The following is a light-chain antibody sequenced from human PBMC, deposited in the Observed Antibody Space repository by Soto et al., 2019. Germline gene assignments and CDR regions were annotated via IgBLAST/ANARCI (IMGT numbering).Light chain of an antibody. CDR2: EVS. CDR3: SSYAGSNNLL. V-gene: IGLV2-8*01. Sequence: QSALTHPPSAAGSPGQSVTISCTGTSSDVGGYNYVSWYQQHPGKAPKLMIYEVSKRPSGVPDRFSGSKSGNTASLTVSGLQAEDVADYYCSSYAGSNNLLFGGGTKL. CDR1: SSDVGGYNY. J-gene: IGLJ2*01.